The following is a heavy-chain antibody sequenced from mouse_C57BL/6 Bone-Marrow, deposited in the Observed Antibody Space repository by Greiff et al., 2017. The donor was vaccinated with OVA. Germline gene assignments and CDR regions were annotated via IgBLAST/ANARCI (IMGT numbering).Heavy chain of an antibody. V-gene: IGHV5-6*01. J-gene: IGHJ1*03. CDR3: ARQFITTVVAEWYFDV. Sequence: EVQLVESGGDLVKPGGSLKLSCAASGFTFSSYGMSWVRQTPDKRLEWVATISSGGSYTYYPDSVKGRFTISRDNAKNTLYLQMSSLKSEDTAMYYCARQFITTVVAEWYFDVWGTGTTVTVSS. D-gene: IGHD1-1*01. CDR1: GFTFSSYG. CDR2: ISSGGSYT.